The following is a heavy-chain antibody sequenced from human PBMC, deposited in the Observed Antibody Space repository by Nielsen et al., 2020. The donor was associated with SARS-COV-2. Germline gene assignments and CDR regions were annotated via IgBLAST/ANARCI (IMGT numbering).Heavy chain of an antibody. CDR2: INHSGST. J-gene: IGHJ4*02. D-gene: IGHD3-9*01. V-gene: IGHV4-34*01. Sequence: WIRQPPGKGPEWIGEINHSGSTNYNPSLKSRVTISVDTSKNQFSLKLSSVTAADTAVYYCARGGRYFDWLRPYSFDYWGRGTLVTVSS. CDR3: ARGGRYFDWLRPYSFDY.